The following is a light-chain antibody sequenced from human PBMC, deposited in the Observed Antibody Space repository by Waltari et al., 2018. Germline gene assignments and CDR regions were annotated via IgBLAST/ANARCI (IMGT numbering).Light chain of an antibody. CDR3: SSYAGSNNL. J-gene: IGLJ2*01. Sequence: QSALTQPPSASGSPGQSVTISCTGNSSHVGGYNYVSWYQQHPGKAPKLMIYEVSKRPSGVPDRFSGSKSGNTASLTVSGLQAEDEADYYCSSYAGSNNLFGGGTKLTVL. CDR1: SSHVGGYNY. CDR2: EVS. V-gene: IGLV2-8*01.